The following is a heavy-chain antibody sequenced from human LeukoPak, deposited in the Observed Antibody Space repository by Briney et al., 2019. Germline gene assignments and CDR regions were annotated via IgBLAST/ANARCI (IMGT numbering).Heavy chain of an antibody. D-gene: IGHD3-3*01. CDR3: ANDRNWSGCYDVDY. CDR2: ISGSGGST. J-gene: IGHJ4*02. V-gene: IGHV3-23*01. CDR1: GLSLNTHW. Sequence: GGSLRLSCAGSGLSLNTHWMSWVRQAPGKGLEWVSAISGSGGSTYYADSVKDRFTISRDNSKNTLYLQMNSLRAEDTAVYYCANDRNWSGCYDVDYWGQGTLVTVSS.